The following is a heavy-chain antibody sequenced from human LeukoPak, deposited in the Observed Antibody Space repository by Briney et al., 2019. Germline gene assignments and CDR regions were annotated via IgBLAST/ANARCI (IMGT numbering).Heavy chain of an antibody. Sequence: GGSLRLSCAASGFTFSSYGMGWVRQAPGKGLEWVSAISGSGGSTYYVDSVKGRFIISRESFKNTLYLQMHSLRAEDTAVYYCAKPWREDGDYWSFNYWGQGTLVTVSS. V-gene: IGHV3-23*01. D-gene: IGHD4-17*01. CDR1: GFTFSSYG. CDR3: AKPWREDGDYWSFNY. J-gene: IGHJ4*02. CDR2: ISGSGGST.